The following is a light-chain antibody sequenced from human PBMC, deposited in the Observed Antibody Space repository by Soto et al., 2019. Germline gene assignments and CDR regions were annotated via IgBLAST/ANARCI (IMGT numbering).Light chain of an antibody. CDR3: QQSYTTPLT. J-gene: IGKJ4*01. Sequence: IQMTQSPCSLSASVGDRVTITCRASQGIRNDLGWYQQKPGKAPELLIYAASYLGNGVPSRFSGSGSGTYFTLTISSLQPEDLATYYCQQSYTTPLTFGGGTKVDIK. V-gene: IGKV1-39*01. CDR1: QGIRND. CDR2: AAS.